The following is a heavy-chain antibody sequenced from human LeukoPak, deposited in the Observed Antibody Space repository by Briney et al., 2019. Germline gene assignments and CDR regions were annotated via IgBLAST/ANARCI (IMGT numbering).Heavy chain of an antibody. CDR2: IIPIFGTA. V-gene: IGHV1-69*13. Sequence: VKVSCKASGGTFSSYAISWVRQAPGQGLEWMGGIIPIFGTANYAQKFQGRVTITADKSTSTAYMELSSLRSEDTAVYYCARGGDYCSSTSCYLWFDYWGQGTLVTVSS. CDR3: ARGGDYCSSTSCYLWFDY. CDR1: GGTFSSYA. D-gene: IGHD2-2*01. J-gene: IGHJ4*02.